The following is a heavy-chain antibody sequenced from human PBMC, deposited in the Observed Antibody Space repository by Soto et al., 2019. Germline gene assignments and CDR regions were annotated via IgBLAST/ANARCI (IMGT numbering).Heavy chain of an antibody. Sequence: ASVKVSCKASGYTFTSYGISWVRQAPGQGLEWMGWISAYNGNTNYAQKLQGRVTMTTDTSTSTAYMELRSLRSDDTAVYYCARDPQGFLEWFYYYYGMDVWGQGTTVTVSS. V-gene: IGHV1-18*01. CDR2: ISAYNGNT. CDR3: ARDPQGFLEWFYYYYGMDV. CDR1: GYTFTSYG. J-gene: IGHJ6*02. D-gene: IGHD3-3*01.